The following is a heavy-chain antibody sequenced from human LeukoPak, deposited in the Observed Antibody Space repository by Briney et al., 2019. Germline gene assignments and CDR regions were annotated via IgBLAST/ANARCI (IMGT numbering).Heavy chain of an antibody. CDR2: IYYSGST. CDR1: GGSISSYY. J-gene: IGHJ5*02. Sequence: PSETLSLTCTGSGGSISSYYWRWIRQPPGKGLEWIGYIYYSGSTNYNPSLKSRVTISVDTSKNQFSLKLSSVTAADTAVYYCARWYNWFDPWGPGTLVTVSS. V-gene: IGHV4-59*08. CDR3: ARWYNWFDP.